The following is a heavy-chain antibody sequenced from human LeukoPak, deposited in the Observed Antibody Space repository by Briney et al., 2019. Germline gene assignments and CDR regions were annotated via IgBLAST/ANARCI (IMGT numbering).Heavy chain of an antibody. J-gene: IGHJ1*01. CDR2: IYYSGST. V-gene: IGHV4-59*08. CDR3: ATLTYCSGGSCSPKYFQH. Sequence: PSETLSLTCTVSGGSISSYYWSWIRQPPGKGLEWLGYIYYSGSTNHNPSLKSRVTISVDTSKNQFSLKLSSVTAADTAVYYCATLTYCSGGSCSPKYFQHWGQGTLVAVSS. CDR1: GGSISSYY. D-gene: IGHD2-15*01.